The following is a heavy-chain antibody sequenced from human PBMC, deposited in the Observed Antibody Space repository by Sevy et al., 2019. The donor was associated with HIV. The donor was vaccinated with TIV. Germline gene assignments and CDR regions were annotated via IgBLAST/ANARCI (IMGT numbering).Heavy chain of an antibody. J-gene: IGHJ4*02. Sequence: ASVKVSCKASGYTFTSYDISWVRQAPGEGLEWMGWISAYNGNTNYAQKLQGRATMTTDTSTSTAYMELRSRRSDDTAVYYCAIGVVVNDAFDYWGQGTLVTVSS. V-gene: IGHV1-18*01. CDR2: ISAYNGNT. CDR3: AIGVVVNDAFDY. CDR1: GYTFTSYD. D-gene: IGHD3-22*01.